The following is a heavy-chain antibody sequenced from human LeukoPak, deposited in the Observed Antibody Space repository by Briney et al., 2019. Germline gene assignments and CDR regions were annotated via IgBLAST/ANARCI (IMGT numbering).Heavy chain of an antibody. CDR1: GGSISSTNW. Sequence: PSGTLSLTCGASGGSISSTNWWTWVRQPPGQGLEWIGEISLSGLTNYNPSLKSRVTMSLDRSKNHLSLNLTSVTAADTAVYYGSRESGAFSPFGYWGQGTLVTVSS. D-gene: IGHD1-26*01. CDR2: ISLSGLT. V-gene: IGHV4-4*02. CDR3: SRESGAFSPFGY. J-gene: IGHJ4*02.